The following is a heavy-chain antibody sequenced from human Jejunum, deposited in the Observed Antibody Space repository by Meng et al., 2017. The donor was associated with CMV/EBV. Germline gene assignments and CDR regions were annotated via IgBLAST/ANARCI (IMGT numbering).Heavy chain of an antibody. V-gene: IGHV4-39*07. CDR1: GASISYSSYY. J-gene: IGHJ4*02. CDR3: ARDPTPDGSDY. Sequence: QRQLEESGPGSAPPSEPLSLTCTMSGASISYSSYYWGWISEPPGKGLEWIGSVYYSGSPYYNPSLESRVTISVDTSKNQFSLKRTSVTAADTATYYCARDPTPDGSDYWGRGTLVTVSS. D-gene: IGHD3-10*01. CDR2: VYYSGSP.